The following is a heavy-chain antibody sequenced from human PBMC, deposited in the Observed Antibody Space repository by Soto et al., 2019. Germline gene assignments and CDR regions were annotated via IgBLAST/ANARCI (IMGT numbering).Heavy chain of an antibody. CDR1: GFTFSSYS. J-gene: IGHJ4*02. V-gene: IGHV3-21*01. D-gene: IGHD1-20*01. Sequence: EVQVVESGGGLVKPGGSLRLSCVASGFTFSSYSMNWVRQAPGKGLEWVSSISSSSSYVYYAESVKGRFTISRDNAKNSLLRQMFRVRAEVTAVYYCVRTWGQYKWDDLRYWGQGALVTVSS. CDR2: ISSSSSYV. CDR3: VRTWGQYKWDDLRY.